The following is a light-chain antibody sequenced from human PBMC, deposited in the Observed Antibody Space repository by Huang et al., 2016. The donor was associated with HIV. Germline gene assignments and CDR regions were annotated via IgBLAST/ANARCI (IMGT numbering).Light chain of an antibody. Sequence: EIVMTQSPGTLSVSPGERATLSCRASQSVSSNLAWYQQKPGQGPRLRIYGTSTRATGVPARFSGSGSGAEFTLTISSLQSEDFAVYYCQQYNNWPRTFGQGTKVEIK. CDR3: QQYNNWPRT. V-gene: IGKV3-15*01. CDR2: GTS. CDR1: QSVSSN. J-gene: IGKJ1*01.